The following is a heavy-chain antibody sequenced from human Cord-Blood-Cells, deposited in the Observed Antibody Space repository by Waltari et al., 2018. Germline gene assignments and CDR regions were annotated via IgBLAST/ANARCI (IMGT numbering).Heavy chain of an antibody. J-gene: IGHJ3*02. CDR2: IIPILGIA. CDR1: GGTFSSYA. V-gene: IGHV1-69*09. Sequence: QVQLVQSGAEVKKPGSSVKVSCKASGGTFSSYAISWVRQAPGPGLEWMGRIIPILGIANYAQKFQGRVTITADKSTSTAYMELSSLRSEDTAVYYCAREGGAYDFWSGYYAFDIWGQGTMVTVSS. CDR3: AREGGAYDFWSGYYAFDI. D-gene: IGHD3-3*01.